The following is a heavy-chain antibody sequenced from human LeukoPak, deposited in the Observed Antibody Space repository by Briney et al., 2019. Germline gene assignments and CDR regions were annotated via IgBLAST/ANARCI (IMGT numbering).Heavy chain of an antibody. Sequence: ASVKVSCKASGYTFTGYCMHWVRQAPGQGLEWMGWINPNSGGTNYAQKFQGRVTMTRDTSISTAYMELSRLRSDDTAVYYCARACRDFWSGYYLNWFDPWGQGTLVTVSS. CDR2: INPNSGGT. CDR3: ARACRDFWSGYYLNWFDP. J-gene: IGHJ5*02. CDR1: GYTFTGYC. V-gene: IGHV1-2*02. D-gene: IGHD3-3*01.